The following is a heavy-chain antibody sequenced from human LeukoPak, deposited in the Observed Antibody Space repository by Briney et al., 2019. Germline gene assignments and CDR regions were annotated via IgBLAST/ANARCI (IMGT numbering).Heavy chain of an antibody. CDR3: ARLDYYDSSGQSRGPPYFDY. J-gene: IGHJ4*02. D-gene: IGHD3-22*01. CDR1: GGSISSGGYY. V-gene: IGHV4-31*03. CDR2: IYYSGST. Sequence: PSQTLPLTCTVSGGSISSGGYYWSWIRQHPGKGLEWIGYIYYSGSTYYNPSLKSRVTISVDTSKNQFSLKLSSVTAADTAVYYCARLDYYDSSGQSRGPPYFDYWGQGTLVTVSS.